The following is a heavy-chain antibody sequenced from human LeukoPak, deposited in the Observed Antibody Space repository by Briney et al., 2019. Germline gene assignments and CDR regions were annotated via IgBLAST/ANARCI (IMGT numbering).Heavy chain of an antibody. CDR2: IYYSGKT. CDR3: ARRSYYNDSSGYYHSLFDY. V-gene: IGHV4-39*01. Sequence: SETLSFTCSVSGSYINNYYWGWIRQAPGKGPEWIGSIYYSGKTYYNSSLRSRVTISLDMSKNQFSLKLSSVTAADTAVYYCARRSYYNDSSGYYHSLFDYWGQGTLITVSS. CDR1: GSYINNYY. D-gene: IGHD3-22*01. J-gene: IGHJ4*02.